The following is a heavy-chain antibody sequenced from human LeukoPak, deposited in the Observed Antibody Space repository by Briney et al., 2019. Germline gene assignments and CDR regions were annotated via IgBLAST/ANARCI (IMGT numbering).Heavy chain of an antibody. CDR1: GFTFSSYD. CDR3: ARGSYGGYYYGMDV. CDR2: IGTAGDT. V-gene: IGHV3-13*01. Sequence: GGSLRLSCAAPGFTFSSYDMHWVRQATGKGLEWVSAIGTAGDTYYPGSVKGRFTISRENAKNSLYLQMNSLRAGDTAVYYCARGSYGGYYYGMDVWGQGTTVTVSS. D-gene: IGHD4-23*01. J-gene: IGHJ6*02.